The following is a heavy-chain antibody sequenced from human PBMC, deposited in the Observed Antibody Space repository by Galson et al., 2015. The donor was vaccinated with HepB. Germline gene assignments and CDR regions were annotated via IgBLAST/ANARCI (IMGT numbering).Heavy chain of an antibody. CDR3: ARGPILWWPYIHWFDP. J-gene: IGHJ5*02. Sequence: SVKVSCKASGYTFTSYAMNWVRQAPGQGLEWMGWINTNTGNPTYAQGFTGRFVFSLDTSVSTAYLQISSLKAEDTAVYYCARGPILWWPYIHWFDPWGQGTLVTVSS. CDR1: GYTFTSYA. CDR2: INTNTGNP. D-gene: IGHD2-21*01. V-gene: IGHV7-4-1*02.